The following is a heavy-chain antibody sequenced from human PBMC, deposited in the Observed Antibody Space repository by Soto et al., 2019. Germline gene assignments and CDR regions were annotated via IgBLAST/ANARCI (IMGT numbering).Heavy chain of an antibody. J-gene: IGHJ5*02. CDR1: GFTFGSYA. CDR3: AKSDTALSYGFDP. Sequence: EVQLLESGGDLVQPGGSLRLSCAASGFTFGSYAMIWVRQAPGKGLVWVSTISSSGDSAYYADSVKGRFTVSRDNSMNTLYMQMNSLRAEDTAVYYCAKSDTALSYGFDPWGHGTVVTVSS. CDR2: ISSSGDSA. D-gene: IGHD5-18*01. V-gene: IGHV3-23*01.